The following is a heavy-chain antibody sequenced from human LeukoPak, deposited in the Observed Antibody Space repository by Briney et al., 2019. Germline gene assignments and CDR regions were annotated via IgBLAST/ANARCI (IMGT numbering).Heavy chain of an antibody. Sequence: GGSLRLSCSASGFTFSSYAMHCVRQAPGKGLEYVSAISSSGDSTYYADSVKGRFTISRDNSKNTLYLQMSSLRPEDAAVYYCVKDGMAVAGTAPLDYWGLGILVTVSS. V-gene: IGHV3-64D*08. CDR3: VKDGMAVAGTAPLDY. CDR2: ISSSGDST. J-gene: IGHJ4*02. D-gene: IGHD6-19*01. CDR1: GFTFSSYA.